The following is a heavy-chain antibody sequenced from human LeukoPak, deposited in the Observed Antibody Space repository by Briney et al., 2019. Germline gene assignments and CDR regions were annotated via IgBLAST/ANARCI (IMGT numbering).Heavy chain of an antibody. J-gene: IGHJ4*02. CDR2: IRSDGSDK. CDR3: AKHDSSSYY. Sequence: GGSLRLSCAASGFIFSSYGMHWVRQAPGKGLEWVAFIRSDGSDKYYAGTVKGRFTISRDNSKNTLYLQMNSLRAEDTAVYYCAKHDSSSYYWGQGTRDTVSS. CDR1: GFIFSSYG. V-gene: IGHV3-30*02. D-gene: IGHD3-22*01.